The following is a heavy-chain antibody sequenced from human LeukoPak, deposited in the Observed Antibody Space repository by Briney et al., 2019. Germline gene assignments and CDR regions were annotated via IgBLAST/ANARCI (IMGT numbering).Heavy chain of an antibody. J-gene: IGHJ3*02. CDR3: ARAPVGYHKAFDI. V-gene: IGHV3-7*05. CDR1: GFMFSSYW. D-gene: IGHD5-12*01. CDR2: IRFDGSEK. Sequence: PGGSLRLSCTAAGFMFSSYWMSWVRQAPGKGLEWVANIRFDGSEKTYVDAVRGRFTISRDNDKTSLYMQMNSPRVEDTAIYYCARAPVGYHKAFDIWGQGTIVTVSS.